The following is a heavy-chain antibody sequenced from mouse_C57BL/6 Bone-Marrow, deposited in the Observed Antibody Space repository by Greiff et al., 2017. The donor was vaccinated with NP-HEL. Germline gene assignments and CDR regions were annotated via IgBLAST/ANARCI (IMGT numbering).Heavy chain of an antibody. V-gene: IGHV1-77*01. Sequence: VKLMVSGAELVKPGASVKISCKASGYTFTDSYINWVKQRPGQGLGWIGKIGPGSGSAYCNEKFKGKATLTADKSSRTAYMQLSSLTSEDSAVYFCARALYYVDYWGQGTTLTVSS. CDR2: IGPGSGSA. CDR1: GYTFTDSY. J-gene: IGHJ2*01. D-gene: IGHD2-1*01. CDR3: ARALYYVDY.